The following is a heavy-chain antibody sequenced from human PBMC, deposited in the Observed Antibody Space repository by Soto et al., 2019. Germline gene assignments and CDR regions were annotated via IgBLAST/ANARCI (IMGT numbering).Heavy chain of an antibody. J-gene: IGHJ3*01. D-gene: IGHD3-10*01. Sequence: EVQLVESGGGLVKPGGSLRLSCAASGFTFSSYSMNWVRQAPGKGLEWVSSISSSSRYIYYADSVKGRFTISRDNAKNSLHLQMNSLRAEDTAVYYCARDRGGDLKAFWGQGTMVTVSS. CDR2: ISSSSRYI. V-gene: IGHV3-21*01. CDR3: ARDRGGDLKAF. CDR1: GFTFSSYS.